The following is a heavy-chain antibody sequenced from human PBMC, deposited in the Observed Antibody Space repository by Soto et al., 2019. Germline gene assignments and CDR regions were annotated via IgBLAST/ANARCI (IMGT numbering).Heavy chain of an antibody. CDR3: AREEQWLDKYNWFDP. J-gene: IGHJ5*02. D-gene: IGHD6-19*01. V-gene: IGHV4-30-4*01. CDR2: IHYSGST. CDR1: GDSITSGDDS. Sequence: PSETLSLTCAVSGDSITSGDDSLSWIRQPPGKGLEWIACIHYSGSTYYNPSLKSRVTISVDTSKNQFSLQLNSVTPEDTAVYYCAREEQWLDKYNWFDPWGQGTLVTVSS.